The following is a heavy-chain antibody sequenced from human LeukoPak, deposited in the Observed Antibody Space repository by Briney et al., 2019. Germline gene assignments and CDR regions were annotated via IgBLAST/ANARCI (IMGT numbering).Heavy chain of an antibody. CDR2: IYCSGSP. Sequence: SETLSLTCTVSGGSISSSSYYWGWIRQPPGKGLEWIGSIYCSGSPYYNPSLKSRVTISVDTSKNQFSLKLSSVTAADTAVYYCARLEMTTHFDYWGQGTLVTVSS. D-gene: IGHD5-24*01. J-gene: IGHJ4*02. CDR1: GGSISSSSYY. V-gene: IGHV4-39*01. CDR3: ARLEMTTHFDY.